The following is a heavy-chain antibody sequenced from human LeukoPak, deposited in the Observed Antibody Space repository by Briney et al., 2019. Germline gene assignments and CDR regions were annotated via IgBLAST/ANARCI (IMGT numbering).Heavy chain of an antibody. CDR2: ISAYNGNT. CDR3: ARLNSYGQRGYFDL. V-gene: IGHV1-18*01. CDR1: GYTFTSYG. J-gene: IGHJ2*01. D-gene: IGHD5-18*01. Sequence: RASVKVSCKASGYTFTSYGISWVRQAPGQGLEWMGWISAYNGNTNYAQKLQGRVTMTTDTSTSTAYMELRSLRSDDTAVFYCARLNSYGQRGYFDLWGRGTLVTVSS.